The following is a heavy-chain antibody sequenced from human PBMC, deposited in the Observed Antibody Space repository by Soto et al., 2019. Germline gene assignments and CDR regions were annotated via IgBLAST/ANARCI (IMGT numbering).Heavy chain of an antibody. CDR2: IYPGDSDT. D-gene: IGHD3-9*01. Sequence: GESLKISCKGSVYSFTNYWIAWVRQMPGKCLEWMGIIYPGDSDTXXSPSFQGXXSISADKSISTXYLQWXSLKASDTATYYDILTGSDGALDIWARGTVVTVSS. CDR1: VYSFTNYW. V-gene: IGHV5-51*01. J-gene: IGHJ3*02. CDR3: ILTGSDGALDI.